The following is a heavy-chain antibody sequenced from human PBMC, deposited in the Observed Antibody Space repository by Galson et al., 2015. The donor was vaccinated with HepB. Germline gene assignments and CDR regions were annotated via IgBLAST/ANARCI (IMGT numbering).Heavy chain of an antibody. CDR3: ARDLEFLEWLVYGMDV. D-gene: IGHD3-3*01. CDR2: IIPIFGTA. J-gene: IGHJ6*02. V-gene: IGHV1-69*13. CDR1: GGTFSSYA. Sequence: SVKVSCKASGGTFSSYAISWVRQAPGQGLEWMGGIIPIFGTANYAQKFQGRVTITADESTSTAYMELSSLRSEDTAVYYCARDLEFLEWLVYGMDVWGQGTTVTVSS.